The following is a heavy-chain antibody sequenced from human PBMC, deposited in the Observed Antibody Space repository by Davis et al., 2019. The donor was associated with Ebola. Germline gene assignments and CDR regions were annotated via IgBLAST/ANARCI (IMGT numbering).Heavy chain of an antibody. Sequence: SETLSLTCAVYGGPLTGYYWNWIRQPPGKGLEWIGEINHSGSTNYNSSLKSRVTISGDTSKNQFSLKLNSVTAADTAMYYCATTPRYSSHGAYFDYWGQGTLVTVSS. J-gene: IGHJ4*02. CDR3: ATTPRYSSHGAYFDY. CDR1: GGPLTGYY. D-gene: IGHD4-11*01. V-gene: IGHV4-34*01. CDR2: INHSGST.